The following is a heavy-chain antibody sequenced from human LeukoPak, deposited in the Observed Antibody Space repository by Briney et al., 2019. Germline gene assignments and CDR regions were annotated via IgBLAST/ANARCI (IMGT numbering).Heavy chain of an antibody. J-gene: IGHJ4*02. V-gene: IGHV7-4-1*02. CDR2: INTDTGNP. D-gene: IGHD3-9*01. Sequence: ASVKVSCKASGYTLTSFPTMSWVRQAPGQGLEWMGWINTDTGNPTFAQGFTGRFVFSLDTSVNTAYLQISSLTAEDTAVYYCATGESGARLRYQVWVFYFWGQGTLVSVSS. CDR3: ATGESGARLRYQVWVFYF. CDR1: GYTLTSFP.